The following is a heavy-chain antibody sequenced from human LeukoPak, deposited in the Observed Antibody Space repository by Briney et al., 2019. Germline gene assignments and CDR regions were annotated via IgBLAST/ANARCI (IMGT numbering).Heavy chain of an antibody. Sequence: PSETLSLTCSVSGASISSHYWSWIRQPPGKGLEWIGYIYYSGSTDYNPSLKSRVTISVDTSKNQFSLKLSSVTAADTAVYYCAREGVTKYYFDYWGQGTLVTVSS. CDR1: GASISSHY. V-gene: IGHV4-59*11. J-gene: IGHJ4*02. D-gene: IGHD4-11*01. CDR3: AREGVTKYYFDY. CDR2: IYYSGST.